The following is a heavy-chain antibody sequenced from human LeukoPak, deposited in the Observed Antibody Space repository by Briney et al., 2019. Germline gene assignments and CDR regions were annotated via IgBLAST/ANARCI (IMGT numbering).Heavy chain of an antibody. CDR2: IYYSGST. Sequence: PSETLSLTCTVSGGSISSSSYCWGWIRQPPGKGLEWIGSIYYSGSTYYNPSLKSRVTISVDTSKNQFSLKLSSVTAADTAVYYCARAKPYCSGGSCYHAAYYYYYYMDVWGKGTTVTVSS. D-gene: IGHD2-15*01. J-gene: IGHJ6*03. V-gene: IGHV4-39*07. CDR1: GGSISSSSYC. CDR3: ARAKPYCSGGSCYHAAYYYYYYMDV.